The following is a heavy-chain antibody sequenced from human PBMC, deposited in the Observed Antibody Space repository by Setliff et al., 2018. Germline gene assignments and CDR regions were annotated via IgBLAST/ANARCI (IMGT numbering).Heavy chain of an antibody. Sequence: ASVKVSCKASGYTFTSYGMSWVRQAPGQGLEWMGWISAYNGNTNYAQKLQGRITMTTDTSTSTAYMELRSLRYDDTAVYYSARGAYDPYYFDYWGQGTLVTVSS. CDR3: ARGAYDPYYFDY. CDR1: GYTFTSYG. J-gene: IGHJ4*02. CDR2: ISAYNGNT. D-gene: IGHD3-16*01. V-gene: IGHV1-18*01.